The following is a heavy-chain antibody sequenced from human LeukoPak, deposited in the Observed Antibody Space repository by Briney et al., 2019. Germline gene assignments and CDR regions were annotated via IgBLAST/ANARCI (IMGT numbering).Heavy chain of an antibody. D-gene: IGHD2-2*01. CDR1: GYSFTSYW. V-gene: IGHV5-51*01. CDR2: IYAGDSGT. J-gene: IGHJ6*02. CDR3: ARAIGTSQFYFYYGMDV. Sequence: GESLKISCKGSGYSFTSYWIGWVRQMPGKGLEWMGIIYAGDSGTRYSPSFQGQVTISVDKSISTAYLQWSSLQASDTAMYYCARAIGTSQFYFYYGMDVWGQGTTDTVSS.